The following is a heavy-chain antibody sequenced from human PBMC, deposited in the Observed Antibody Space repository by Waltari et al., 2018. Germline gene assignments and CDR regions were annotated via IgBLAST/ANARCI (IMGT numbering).Heavy chain of an antibody. J-gene: IGHJ5*02. D-gene: IGHD3-16*02. V-gene: IGHV3-33*01. CDR1: GFTFSSFG. CDR3: VRGSRYTPSDL. Sequence: VQLVESGGGVVQPGGSLRLSCEAFGFTFSSFGMHWVRQARGKGPEWVAIIWYDEGRTYYADSVKGRFPVFRDKPKDTINLQMNRLRAEDTAVYYCVRGSRYTPSDLWGQGTLVTVSA. CDR2: IWYDEGRT.